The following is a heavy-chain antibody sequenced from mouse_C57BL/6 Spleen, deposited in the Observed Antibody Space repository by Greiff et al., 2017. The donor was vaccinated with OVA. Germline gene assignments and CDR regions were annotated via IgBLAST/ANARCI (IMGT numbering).Heavy chain of an antibody. CDR3: ARDDSPYARDY. V-gene: IGHV1-7*01. CDR1: GYTFTSYW. Sequence: QVQLKESGAELAKPGASVKLSCKASGYTFTSYWMHWVKQRPGQGLEWIGYINPSSGYTKYNQKFKDKATLTADKSYSTAYMQLSSLTYEDSAVYYCARDDSPYARDYWGQGTSVTVSS. J-gene: IGHJ4*01. CDR2: INPSSGYT.